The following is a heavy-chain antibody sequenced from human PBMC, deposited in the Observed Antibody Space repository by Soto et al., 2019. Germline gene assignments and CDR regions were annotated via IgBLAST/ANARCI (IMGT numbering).Heavy chain of an antibody. Sequence: WASVKVSCKASGGTFSSYAISWVRQAPGQGLEWMGGIIPIFGTANYAQKFQGRVTITADESTSTAYMELSSLRSEDTAVYYCARSLGYYDFWIGPDAFDIWGQGTMVTVSS. CDR1: GGTFSSYA. CDR2: IIPIFGTA. CDR3: ARSLGYYDFWIGPDAFDI. D-gene: IGHD3-3*01. J-gene: IGHJ3*02. V-gene: IGHV1-69*13.